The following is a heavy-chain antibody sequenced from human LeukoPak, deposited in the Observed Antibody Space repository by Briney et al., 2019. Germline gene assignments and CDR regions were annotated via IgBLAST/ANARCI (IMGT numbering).Heavy chain of an antibody. Sequence: PSETLSLTCTVSGGAISSSSYYWGLIRQPPGKGLEWIGSIYYSGSTYYNPSLKSRVTISVDTSKNQFSLKLSSVTAADTAVYYCARVAYDSSGYYADYWGQGTLVTVSS. V-gene: IGHV4-39*07. CDR2: IYYSGST. D-gene: IGHD3-22*01. CDR3: ARVAYDSSGYYADY. CDR1: GGAISSSSYY. J-gene: IGHJ4*02.